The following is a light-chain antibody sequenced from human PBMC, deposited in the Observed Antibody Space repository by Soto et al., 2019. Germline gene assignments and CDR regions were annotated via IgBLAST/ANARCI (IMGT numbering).Light chain of an antibody. J-gene: IGLJ2*01. CDR2: DVS. V-gene: IGLV2-14*03. CDR3: SSYTSRSTLGV. Sequence: QSALTQPASVSGSPGQSITISCTGTNSDIGGYNYVSWYQQHPGKAPKLMIYDVSNRPSGVSYRFSGSKSGNTASLTISGLQAEDEADYYCSSYTSRSTLGVFGGATNFTVL. CDR1: NSDIGGYNY.